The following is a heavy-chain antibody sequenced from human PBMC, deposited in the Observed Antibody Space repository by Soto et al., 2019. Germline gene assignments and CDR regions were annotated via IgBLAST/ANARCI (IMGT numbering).Heavy chain of an antibody. Sequence: QVQLVQSGAEVKKPGASVKVSCKASGYTFNRYGISWVRQAPGQGLEWMGWISAYNGNTNYAEKLQGRVTMTTDTSTSTAYMERRILRSDDTAVYYCARERSDCISTACYVRGEVDHWGQGTLVTVSS. D-gene: IGHD2-2*01. V-gene: IGHV1-18*01. CDR3: ARERSDCISTACYVRGEVDH. CDR2: ISAYNGNT. CDR1: GYTFNRYG. J-gene: IGHJ5*02.